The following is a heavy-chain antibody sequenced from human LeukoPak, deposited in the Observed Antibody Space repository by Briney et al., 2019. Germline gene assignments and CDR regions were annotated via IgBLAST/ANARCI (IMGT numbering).Heavy chain of an antibody. Sequence: ASVKVSCKASGYTFTSHYMHWVRQAPGQGLEWMGIINPSGGSTSYAQKFQGRVTMTRDTSTSTVYMELSSLRSEDTAVYYCARDFDQGIAVAGTLDYWGQGTLVTVSS. D-gene: IGHD6-19*01. J-gene: IGHJ4*02. CDR1: GYTFTSHY. CDR2: INPSGGST. V-gene: IGHV1-46*01. CDR3: ARDFDQGIAVAGTLDY.